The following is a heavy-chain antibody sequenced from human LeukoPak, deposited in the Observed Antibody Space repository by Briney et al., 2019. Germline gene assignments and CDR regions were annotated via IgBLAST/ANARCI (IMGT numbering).Heavy chain of an antibody. V-gene: IGHV3-23*01. Sequence: GGSLRLSCTASGFAFSSYAMSWVRQAPGVGLEWVSAIDGGGGRTWHADSVRGRFTISRDNSKNTLFMQMNSLRAEDTAVYYCARLSVTAAAAFDYWGQGTLVTVSS. J-gene: IGHJ4*02. CDR2: IDGGGGRT. CDR3: ARLSVTAAAAFDY. CDR1: GFAFSSYA. D-gene: IGHD6-13*01.